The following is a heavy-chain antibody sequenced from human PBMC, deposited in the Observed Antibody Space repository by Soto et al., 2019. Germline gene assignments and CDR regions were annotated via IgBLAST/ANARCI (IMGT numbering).Heavy chain of an antibody. D-gene: IGHD1-20*01. CDR3: AGAASLMYNWNYFDY. V-gene: IGHV3-7*01. J-gene: IGHJ4*02. CDR2: IKQDGSEK. CDR1: GFTFSSYW. Sequence: GGSLRLSCAASGFTFSSYWMSWVRQAPGKGLEWVANIKQDGSEKYYVDSVKGRFTISRDNAKNSLYLQMNSLRAEDTAVYYCAGAASLMYNWNYFDYWGQGTLVTVSS.